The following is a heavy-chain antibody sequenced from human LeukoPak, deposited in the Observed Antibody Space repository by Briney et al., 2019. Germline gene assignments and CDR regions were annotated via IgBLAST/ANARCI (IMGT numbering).Heavy chain of an antibody. D-gene: IGHD7-27*01. CDR1: GYTFTSYG. J-gene: IGHJ3*02. CDR2: ISGSNGNT. V-gene: IGHV1-18*01. CDR3: VREEGNWGDAFDI. Sequence: ASVKVSCKASGYTFTSYGISWVRQAPGQGLEWMGWISGSNGNTNYAQKLQCRVTMTTDTSTSTAYMELRSLRSDDTAVYYCVREEGNWGDAFDIWGQGTMVTVS.